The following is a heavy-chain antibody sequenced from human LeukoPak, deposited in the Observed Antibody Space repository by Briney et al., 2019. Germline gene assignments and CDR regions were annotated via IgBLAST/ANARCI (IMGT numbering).Heavy chain of an antibody. J-gene: IGHJ3*02. D-gene: IGHD5-18*01. V-gene: IGHV3-21*01. Sequence: GGSLRLSCAASGFTFSTYTMNWVRQAPGKGLEWVSSISSSSSYIYYADSVKGRFTISRDNAKNSLYLQMNSLRAEDTAVYYCARDRGYSAPAGFDIWGQGTMVTVSS. CDR1: GFTFSTYT. CDR2: ISSSSSYI. CDR3: ARDRGYSAPAGFDI.